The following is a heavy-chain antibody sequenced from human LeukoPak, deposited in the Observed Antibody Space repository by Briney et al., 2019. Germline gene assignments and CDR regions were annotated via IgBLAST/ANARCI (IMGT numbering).Heavy chain of an antibody. J-gene: IGHJ6*03. D-gene: IGHD1-1*01. CDR1: GGSISGGSYY. CDR2: IYTSGST. CDR3: ARERGETGTLYYYYYYMDV. V-gene: IGHV4-61*02. Sequence: SQTLSLTCTVSGGSISGGSYYWSWIRQPAGKGLEWIGRIYTSGSTNYNPSLKSRVTISVDTSKNQFSLKLSSVTAADTAVYYCARERGETGTLYYYYYYMDVWGKGTTVTVSS.